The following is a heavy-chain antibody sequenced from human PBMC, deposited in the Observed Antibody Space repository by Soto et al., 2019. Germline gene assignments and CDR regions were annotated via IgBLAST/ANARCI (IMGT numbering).Heavy chain of an antibody. J-gene: IGHJ4*02. CDR3: ARVAGTTGFGY. D-gene: IGHD1-7*01. V-gene: IGHV4-34*01. Sequence: PSETLSLTCAVYGGSFSGYYWSWIRQPPGKGLEWIGEINHSGSTNYNPSLKSRVTISVDTSKNQFSLKLSSVTAADTAMYYCARVAGTTGFGYWGQGTLVTVSS. CDR2: INHSGST. CDR1: GGSFSGYY.